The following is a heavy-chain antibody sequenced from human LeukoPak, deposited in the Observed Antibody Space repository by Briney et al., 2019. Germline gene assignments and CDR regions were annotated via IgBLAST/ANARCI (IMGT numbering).Heavy chain of an antibody. Sequence: PGGTLRLSCAASGFTFSSYGMSWVRQAPGKGLEWVAVISYDGSNKYYPDSVKGRFTISRDNSKNTLYLQMNSLRAEDTAVYYCAKGTHYYGSGSYYWDWGQGTLVTVSS. J-gene: IGHJ4*02. D-gene: IGHD3-10*01. CDR3: AKGTHYYGSGSYYWD. V-gene: IGHV3-30*18. CDR2: ISYDGSNK. CDR1: GFTFSSYG.